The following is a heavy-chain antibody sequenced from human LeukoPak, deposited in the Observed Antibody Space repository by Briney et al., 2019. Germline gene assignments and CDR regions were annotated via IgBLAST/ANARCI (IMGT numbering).Heavy chain of an antibody. CDR1: GGSFSGYY. V-gene: IGHV4-34*01. CDR2: INHSGST. Sequence: SETLSLTCAVYGGSFSGYYWSWIRQPPGKGLEWIGEINHSGSTNYNPSLKSRVTISVDTSKNQFSLKLSSVTAADTAVYYCARVLRKGVSYLDYWGQGTLVTVSS. J-gene: IGHJ4*02. D-gene: IGHD3-10*01. CDR3: ARVLRKGVSYLDY.